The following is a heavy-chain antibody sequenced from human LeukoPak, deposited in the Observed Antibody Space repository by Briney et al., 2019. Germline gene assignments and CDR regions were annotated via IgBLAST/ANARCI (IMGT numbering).Heavy chain of an antibody. D-gene: IGHD6-13*01. J-gene: IGHJ4*02. V-gene: IGHV3-30*18. Sequence: GGSLRLSCAASGFSFSNYGMHWVRQAPGKGLEWVSLISYDGSKKYNADSVKGRFTISRDNSKHTLYLQMSSLRDEDTAMYYCAKPLAAATTGDFDYWGQGTLVTVSS. CDR2: ISYDGSKK. CDR3: AKPLAAATTGDFDY. CDR1: GFSFSNYG.